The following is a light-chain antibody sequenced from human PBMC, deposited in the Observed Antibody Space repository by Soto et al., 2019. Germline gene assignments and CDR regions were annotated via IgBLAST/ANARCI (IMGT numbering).Light chain of an antibody. CDR3: QQYNNWPRT. Sequence: EIVMTQSPATLSVSPVERDTLSCRASQSVSSNLAWYQQKPGQAPRLLIYAASTRATGIPARFSGSGSGTEFTLTISSLQYEDFAVYYCQQYNNWPRTFGQGTKVDIK. V-gene: IGKV3-15*01. J-gene: IGKJ1*01. CDR1: QSVSSN. CDR2: AAS.